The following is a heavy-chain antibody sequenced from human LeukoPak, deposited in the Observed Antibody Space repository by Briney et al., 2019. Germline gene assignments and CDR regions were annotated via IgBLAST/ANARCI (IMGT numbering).Heavy chain of an antibody. CDR3: ASVSDGYNLGPRSHYFDY. V-gene: IGHV4-31*03. Sequence: PSQTLSLTCTISGGSISSGGYYWSWIRQHPGKGLEWIGYIYYSGSTYYNPSLKSRVTISVDTSKNQFSLKLSSVTAADTAVYYCASVSDGYNLGPRSHYFDYWGQGTLVTVSS. D-gene: IGHD5-24*01. J-gene: IGHJ4*02. CDR1: GGSISSGGYY. CDR2: IYYSGST.